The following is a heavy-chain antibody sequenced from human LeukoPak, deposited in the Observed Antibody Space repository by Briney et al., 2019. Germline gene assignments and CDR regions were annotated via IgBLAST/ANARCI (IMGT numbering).Heavy chain of an antibody. Sequence: SETLSLTCAVYGGSFSGYYWSWIRQPPGKGLEWIGEINHSGSTNYNPSLKSRVTISVDTSKNQFSLKLSSVTAADTAVYYCARGPNRNAVYGPGSLNLDYWGQGTLVTVSS. CDR1: GGSFSGYY. V-gene: IGHV4-34*01. J-gene: IGHJ4*02. D-gene: IGHD3-10*01. CDR2: INHSGST. CDR3: ARGPNRNAVYGPGSLNLDY.